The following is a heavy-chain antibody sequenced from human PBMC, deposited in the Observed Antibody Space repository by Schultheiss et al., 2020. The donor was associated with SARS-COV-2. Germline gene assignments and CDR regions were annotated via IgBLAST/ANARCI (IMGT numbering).Heavy chain of an antibody. D-gene: IGHD4-11*01. V-gene: IGHV3-30*03. J-gene: IGHJ4*02. CDR3: ARVPVTVVDY. Sequence: GESLKISCAASGFTFSSYAMSWVRQAPGKGLEWVAVISYGGSNKYYADSVKGRFTISRDNSKNTVYLQMSSLRVEDTAVYYCARVPVTVVDYWGQGTLVTVSS. CDR1: GFTFSSYA. CDR2: ISYGGSNK.